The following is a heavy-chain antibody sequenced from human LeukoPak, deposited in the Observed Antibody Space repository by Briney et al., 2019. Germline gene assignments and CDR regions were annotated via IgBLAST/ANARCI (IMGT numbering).Heavy chain of an antibody. D-gene: IGHD6-13*01. CDR1: GYTFTGYY. J-gene: IGHJ4*02. Sequence: ASVKVSCKASGYTFTGYYMHWVRQAPGQGLEWMGWMNPNSGNTGYAQKFQGRVTMTRNTSISTAYMELSSLRSEDTAVYYCARGLNRYSSSWNRPFDYWGQGTLVTVSS. CDR3: ARGLNRYSSSWNRPFDY. CDR2: MNPNSGNT. V-gene: IGHV1-8*02.